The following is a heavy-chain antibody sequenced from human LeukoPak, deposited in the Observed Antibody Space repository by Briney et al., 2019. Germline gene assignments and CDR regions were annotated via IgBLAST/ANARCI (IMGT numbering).Heavy chain of an antibody. CDR2: IDHSGST. CDR1: GGSFSGFY. V-gene: IGHV4-34*01. CDR3: ARGGYCSSTSCDKPFDY. D-gene: IGHD2-2*02. J-gene: IGHJ4*02. Sequence: SETLSLTCAVYGGSFSGFYWNWIRQPPGKGLEWIGEIDHSGSTNYNPSLKSRVTISVDRANNQFSLKLSSVTAADTAVYYCARGGYCSSTSCDKPFDYWGQGTLVTVSS.